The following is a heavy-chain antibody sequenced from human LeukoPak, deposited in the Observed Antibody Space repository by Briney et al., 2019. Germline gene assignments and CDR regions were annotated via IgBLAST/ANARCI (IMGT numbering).Heavy chain of an antibody. Sequence: ASVKVSCKASGYTFTSYYMHWVRQAPGQGLEWMGIINPSGGSTSYAQKFQGRVTMTRDTSTSTVYMELSSLRSEDTAVYYCARGGRYYYDSSGSFGYWGQGTLVTVSS. J-gene: IGHJ4*02. CDR2: INPSGGST. CDR1: GYTFTSYY. V-gene: IGHV1-46*01. D-gene: IGHD3-22*01. CDR3: ARGGRYYYDSSGSFGY.